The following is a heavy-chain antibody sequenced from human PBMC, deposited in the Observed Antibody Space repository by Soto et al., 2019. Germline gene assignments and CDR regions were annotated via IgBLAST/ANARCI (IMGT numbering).Heavy chain of an antibody. J-gene: IGHJ4*02. V-gene: IGHV3-74*01. Sequence: EVQLVESGGGLVQPGGSLRLSCAASGFTFSSYWMHWVRQPPGMGLVWVSRIKSDGSSTDYSDSVKGRITVSRDNAKNTLYLQMDSLRAEDTAVYYCARGREYKGYDYWKYWGQGTLVTVS. CDR3: ARGREYKGYDYWKY. CDR1: GFTFSSYW. D-gene: IGHD5-12*01. CDR2: IKSDGSST.